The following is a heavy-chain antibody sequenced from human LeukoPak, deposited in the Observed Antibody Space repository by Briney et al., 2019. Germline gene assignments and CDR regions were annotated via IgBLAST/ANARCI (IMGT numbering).Heavy chain of an antibody. Sequence: PGGSLRLSCAASGFTFSSYGMHWVRQAPAKGLEWVAFIRYDESKTFYGDSVKGRFTVSRDNSKNTLYLKMNSLRAEDTAVYYCAKSHLPNSYSGTYYCDYWGQGTQVTVSS. CDR2: IRYDESKT. V-gene: IGHV3-30*02. J-gene: IGHJ4*02. CDR1: GFTFSSYG. D-gene: IGHD1-26*01. CDR3: AKSHLPNSYSGTYYCDY.